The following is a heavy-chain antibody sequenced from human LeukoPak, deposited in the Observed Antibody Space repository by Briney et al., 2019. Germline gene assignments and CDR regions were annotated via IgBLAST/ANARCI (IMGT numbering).Heavy chain of an antibody. CDR3: ARDKYCSGGSCCPPGYYYGMDV. CDR1: GGSFSGYY. Sequence: PSETLSLTCAVYGGSFSGYYWSWIRQPPGKGLEWIGEINHSGSTNYNPSLKSRVTISVDTSKNQFSLKLSSVTAADTAVYYCARDKYCSGGSCCPPGYYYGMDVWGQGTTVTVSS. J-gene: IGHJ6*02. D-gene: IGHD2-15*01. V-gene: IGHV4-34*01. CDR2: INHSGST.